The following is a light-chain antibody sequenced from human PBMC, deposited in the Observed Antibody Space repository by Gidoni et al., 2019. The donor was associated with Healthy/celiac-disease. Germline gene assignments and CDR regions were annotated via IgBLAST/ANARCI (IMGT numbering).Light chain of an antibody. J-gene: IGKJ3*01. CDR3: QQYYSIPFT. CDR1: QRVLYSSNTKNY. CDR2: WAS. V-gene: IGKV4-1*01. Sequence: DIVLTQSPDSLAVSLGERATTNCKSSQRVLYSSNTKNYLAWYQQKPGQPPKLLIYWASTREAGVPDRFSGSGSGTDFTLTISSLQAEDVAVYYCQQYYSIPFTFGPGTKVDIK.